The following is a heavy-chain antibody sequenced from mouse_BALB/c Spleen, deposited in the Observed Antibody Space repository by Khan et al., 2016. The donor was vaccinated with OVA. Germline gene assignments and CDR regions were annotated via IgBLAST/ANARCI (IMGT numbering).Heavy chain of an antibody. D-gene: IGHD1-2*01. CDR1: GYSITSGYG. CDR2: ISYSGST. CDR3: ARTARIKY. V-gene: IGHV3-2*02. J-gene: IGHJ2*01. Sequence: EVQLQESGPGLVKPSQSLSLTCTVTGYSITSGYGWNWIRQFPGNKLEWMGYISYSGSTNYNPSLKSRISITRETSKNQFFLQLNSVTTEDTATYYCARTARIKYWGQGITLPVSS.